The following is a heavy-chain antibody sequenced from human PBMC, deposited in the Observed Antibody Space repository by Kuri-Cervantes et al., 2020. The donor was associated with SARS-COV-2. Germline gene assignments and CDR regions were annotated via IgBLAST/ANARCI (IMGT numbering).Heavy chain of an antibody. Sequence: GGSLRLSCAASGFTFSSYSMNWVRQAPGKGLEWVSSISSSSSYIYYADSVKGRFTISRDNAKNSLYLQMNSLRAEDTAVYYCATPRNFWSGPFDYWGQGTLVTVSS. D-gene: IGHD3-3*01. CDR1: GFTFSSYS. CDR3: ATPRNFWSGPFDY. V-gene: IGHV3-21*04. J-gene: IGHJ4*02. CDR2: ISSSSSYI.